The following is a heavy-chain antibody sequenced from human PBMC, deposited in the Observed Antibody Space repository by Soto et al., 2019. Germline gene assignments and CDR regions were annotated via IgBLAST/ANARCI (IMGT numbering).Heavy chain of an antibody. CDR1: GFTFGAYA. CDR2: ISWDGATT. J-gene: IGHJ5*02. Sequence: GGSLRLSCAASGFTFGAYAMHWVRQAPGEGLEWVSLISWDGATTFYAASVKGRFTVSRDNSKNSLYLQMNSLRAEDTALYYCARDAPRYCSSSSCSTGFDPWGQGTLVTVSS. D-gene: IGHD2-2*01. CDR3: ARDAPRYCSSSSCSTGFDP. V-gene: IGHV3-43D*04.